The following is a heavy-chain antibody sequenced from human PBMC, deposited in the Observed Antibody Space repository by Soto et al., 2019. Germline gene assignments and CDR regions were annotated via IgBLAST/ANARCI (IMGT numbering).Heavy chain of an antibody. CDR3: ASAGSGYDPYYFDY. CDR2: INHSGST. D-gene: IGHD5-12*01. J-gene: IGHJ4*02. V-gene: IGHV4-34*01. CDR1: GGSFSGYY. Sequence: SETLSLTCAVYGGSFSGYYWSWIRQPPGKGLEWIGEINHSGSTNYNPSLKSRVTISVDTSKNQFSLKLSSVTAADTAVYYCASAGSGYDPYYFDYWGQGTLVT.